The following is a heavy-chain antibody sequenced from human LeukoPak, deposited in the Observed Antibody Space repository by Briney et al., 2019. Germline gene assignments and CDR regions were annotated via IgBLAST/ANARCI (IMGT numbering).Heavy chain of an antibody. CDR1: GGSISSSSYY. Sequence: SETLSLTCTVSGGSISSSSYYWGWLRQPPGKGLEWIATIYYSGTTYYNPSLKSRVTISIDTSKNQFSLKLTSVTAADTAVYYCARTRESPANRPLDEWGQGTLVTVSS. J-gene: IGHJ4*02. CDR2: IYYSGTT. CDR3: ARTRESPANRPLDE. V-gene: IGHV4-39*01. D-gene: IGHD1-14*01.